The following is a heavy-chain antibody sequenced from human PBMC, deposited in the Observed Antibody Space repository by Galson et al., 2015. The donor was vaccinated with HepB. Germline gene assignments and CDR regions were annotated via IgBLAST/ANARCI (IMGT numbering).Heavy chain of an antibody. V-gene: IGHV3-30*03. Sequence: SLRLSCAASGFTFSAFGVHWVRQAPGKGLEWVASLSYDSSKKHYADSVKGRFSISRDNSKSTAYLQMNSLRTEDTALYRCASSTWLRLWFFLDYWGQGARVTVSS. CDR3: ASSTWLRLWFFLDY. CDR1: GFTFSAFG. CDR2: LSYDSSKK. J-gene: IGHJ4*01. D-gene: IGHD3-10*01.